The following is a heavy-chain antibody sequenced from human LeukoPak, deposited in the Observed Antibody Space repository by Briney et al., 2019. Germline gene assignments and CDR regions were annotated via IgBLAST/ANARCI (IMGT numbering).Heavy chain of an antibody. CDR2: IYYSGST. D-gene: IGHD3-9*01. Sequence: SETLSLTCTVSGGSISSYYWSWIRQPPGKGLEWIGYIYYSGSTNYNPSLKSRVTISVDTSKNQFSLKLSSVTAADTAVYYCARSKVQGRYFDSAIKKPPNWFDPWGQGTLVTVSS. V-gene: IGHV4-59*01. CDR1: GGSISSYY. CDR3: ARSKVQGRYFDSAIKKPPNWFDP. J-gene: IGHJ5*02.